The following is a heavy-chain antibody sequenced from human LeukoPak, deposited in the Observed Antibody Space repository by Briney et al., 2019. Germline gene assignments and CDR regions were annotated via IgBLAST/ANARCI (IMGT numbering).Heavy chain of an antibody. CDR1: GDSVSSNSAA. CDR2: TYYRSKWYN. Sequence: SQTLSLTCAISGDSVSSNSAAWNWIRQSPSRGLEWLGRTYYRSKWYNDYAVSVKSRITINPDTSKNQFSLQLNSVTPEDTAVYYCARAREAEVWFGELLVGMDVWGQGTTVTVSS. J-gene: IGHJ6*02. D-gene: IGHD3-10*01. V-gene: IGHV6-1*01. CDR3: ARAREAEVWFGELLVGMDV.